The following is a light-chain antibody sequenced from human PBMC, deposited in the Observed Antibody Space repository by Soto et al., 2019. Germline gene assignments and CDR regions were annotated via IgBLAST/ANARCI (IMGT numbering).Light chain of an antibody. V-gene: IGLV2-14*01. CDR2: EVS. J-gene: IGLJ1*01. CDR1: SSDIGGYNY. Sequence: QSALTQPASVSGSPGQSITISCTGTSSDIGGYNYVSWYQQHPGKAPKLMIYEVSSRPSGVSNRFSGSKSGNTASLTISGLQAEDEADYFCGSYTSTSTLYVFGSGTKLTGL. CDR3: GSYTSTSTLYV.